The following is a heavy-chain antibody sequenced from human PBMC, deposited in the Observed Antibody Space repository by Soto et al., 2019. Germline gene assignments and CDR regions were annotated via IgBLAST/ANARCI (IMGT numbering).Heavy chain of an antibody. J-gene: IGHJ5*02. CDR2: TYYRSKWYN. CDR1: GDSVSSNSAA. D-gene: IGHD6-13*01. CDR3: ARGWGLYSTSWYRFDH. V-gene: IGHV6-1*01. Sequence: QVQLQQSGPGLVKPSQTLSLSCAISGDSVSSNSAAWNWIRQSPSRGLEWLGRTYYRSKWYNDYTISVKSLITINPDTSKNQFYRQLNSVTPEDTAVYYCARGWGLYSTSWYRFDHWGQGTLVIVSS.